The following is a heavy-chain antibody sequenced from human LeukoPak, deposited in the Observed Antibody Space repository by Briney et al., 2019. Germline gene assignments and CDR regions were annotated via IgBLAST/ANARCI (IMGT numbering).Heavy chain of an antibody. CDR1: GFTFSSYA. J-gene: IGHJ4*02. CDR3: ARGVEPLAANTLAY. Sequence: QPGGSLRLSCAASGFTFSSYAMNWVRQAPGKGLEWVSAITGDGGSTYYADSVKGRFTISRDNSKNTLYLEMNSLSPDDTAVYYCARGVEPLAANTLAYWGQGTLVTVSS. CDR2: ITGDGGST. V-gene: IGHV3-23*01. D-gene: IGHD1-14*01.